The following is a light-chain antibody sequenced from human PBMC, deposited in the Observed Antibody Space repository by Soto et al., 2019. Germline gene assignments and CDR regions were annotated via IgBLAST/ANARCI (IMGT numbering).Light chain of an antibody. CDR2: GAS. CDR1: QRVSSSY. CDR3: QQLAT. J-gene: IGKJ1*01. Sequence: EIVLTQSPGTLSLSPGERATLSCRASQRVSSSYLAWYQQKPGQAPRLLIYGASSRATGVPDRFSGSGSGTDFTLTIGRLEPEDFAVYYCQQLATFGHGTKVEIK. V-gene: IGKV3-20*01.